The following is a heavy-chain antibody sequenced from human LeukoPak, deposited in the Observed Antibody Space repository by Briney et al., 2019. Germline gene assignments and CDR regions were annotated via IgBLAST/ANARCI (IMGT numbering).Heavy chain of an antibody. Sequence: SQTLSLTCTVSGGSISSGSYYWSWIRQPAGKGLDWIGRIYTTGSTNYNPSLKSRVTISVDTSKNQFSLKLSSVTAADTAVYYCASTGGYYGSPGNFDYWGQGTLVTVSS. D-gene: IGHD3-10*01. CDR1: GGSISSGSYY. J-gene: IGHJ4*02. V-gene: IGHV4-61*02. CDR2: IYTTGST. CDR3: ASTGGYYGSPGNFDY.